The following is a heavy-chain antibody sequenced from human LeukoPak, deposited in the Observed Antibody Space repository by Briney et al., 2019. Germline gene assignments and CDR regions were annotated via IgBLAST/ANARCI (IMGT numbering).Heavy chain of an antibody. CDR2: IYTSGST. J-gene: IGHJ4*02. CDR3: ASGYSYTRFFDY. Sequence: PSQTLSLTCTVSGDSISTGSFYWSWIRQPAGRGLEWIGRIYTSGSTKYNPPLKSRVTISLDASKNQFSLKLISVTAADAAMYYCASGYSYTRFFDYWGQGPLVTVSS. D-gene: IGHD3-22*01. V-gene: IGHV4-61*02. CDR1: GDSISTGSFY.